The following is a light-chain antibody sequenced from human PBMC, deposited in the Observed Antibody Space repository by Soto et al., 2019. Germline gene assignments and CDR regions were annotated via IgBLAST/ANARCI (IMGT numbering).Light chain of an antibody. J-gene: IGLJ2*01. CDR2: EVS. V-gene: IGLV2-8*01. Sequence: QSVLTQPPSASGSPGQSVTISCTGTSSDVGGYNYVSWYQQHPGKAPKLMISEVSKRPSGVPDRFSGSKSGNTASLTVSGLQAEDEADYYFSSYADSIVLFGGGTKLTVL. CDR1: SSDVGGYNY. CDR3: SSYADSIVL.